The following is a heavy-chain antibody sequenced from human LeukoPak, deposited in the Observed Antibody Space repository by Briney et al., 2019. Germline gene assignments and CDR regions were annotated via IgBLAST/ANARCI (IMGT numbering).Heavy chain of an antibody. V-gene: IGHV4-59*10. Sequence: PSETLSLTCAVYGGSFSGYYWSWIRQPAGKGLEWIGHIYISGSTNYNPSLKSRVTISIDTSKNQFSLKLSSVTAADTAVYYCARGYGPRPELLLEFDYWGQGTLVTVSS. CDR1: GGSFSGYY. D-gene: IGHD3-22*01. J-gene: IGHJ4*02. CDR3: ARGYGPRPELLLEFDY. CDR2: IYISGST.